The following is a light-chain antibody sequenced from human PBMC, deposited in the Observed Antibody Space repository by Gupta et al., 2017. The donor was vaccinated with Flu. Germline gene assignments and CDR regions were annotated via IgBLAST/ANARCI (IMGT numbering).Light chain of an antibody. CDR1: QSVSVW. CDR2: KAS. CDR3: QQYDSYLWT. Sequence: PSTLSASVGDRVTITCRASQSVSVWLAWYQQKPGKAPRLLIYKASSLEGGVPSRFSGSGSGTEFTLTISSLQPDDFATYYCQQYDSYLWTFGQGTKVEIK. V-gene: IGKV1-5*03. J-gene: IGKJ1*01.